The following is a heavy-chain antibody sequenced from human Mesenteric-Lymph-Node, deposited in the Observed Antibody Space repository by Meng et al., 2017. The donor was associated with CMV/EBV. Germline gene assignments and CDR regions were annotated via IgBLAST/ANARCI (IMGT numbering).Heavy chain of an antibody. D-gene: IGHD2-8*01. V-gene: IGHV3-9*01. Sequence: SLKISCAASGFTFDEYAMHWVRQAPGKGLEWVSGISWNSDNIGYADSVKGRFTISRDNAKNSLYLQMNSLRAEDTAVYYCARLISYHLDYWGQGTLVTVSS. CDR1: GFTFDEYA. CDR3: ARLISYHLDY. CDR2: ISWNSDNI. J-gene: IGHJ4*02.